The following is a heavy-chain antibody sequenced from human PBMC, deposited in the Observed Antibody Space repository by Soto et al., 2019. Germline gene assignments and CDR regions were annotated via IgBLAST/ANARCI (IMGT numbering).Heavy chain of an antibody. Sequence: QVQLQQWGAGLLKPSETLSLTCAVYGGSFSGYYWSWIRQPPGKGLEWIGEINHSGSTNYNPSLKSRVTISVDTSKNQFSLKLSSVTAADTAVYYCARSREWGSLGYCSSTSCYGYDYWGQGTLVTVSS. J-gene: IGHJ4*02. CDR1: GGSFSGYY. D-gene: IGHD2-2*01. CDR3: ARSREWGSLGYCSSTSCYGYDY. V-gene: IGHV4-34*01. CDR2: INHSGST.